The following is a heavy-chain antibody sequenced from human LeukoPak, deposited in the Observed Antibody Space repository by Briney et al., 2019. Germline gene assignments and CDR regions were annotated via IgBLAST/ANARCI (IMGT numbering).Heavy chain of an antibody. V-gene: IGHV3-48*03. J-gene: IGHJ3*01. D-gene: IGHD5-24*01. CDR3: ARGGNIGYNYHAFDL. CDR1: GFTFSTCE. Sequence: GGSLRLSCAASGFTFSTCEMNWVRQAPGKGLEWVSYISSSSTTKLYADSVKGRFTISRDNSKNSLYLQMNSLSAEGTAVYYCARGGNIGYNYHAFDLWGQGTMVTVSS. CDR2: ISSSSTTK.